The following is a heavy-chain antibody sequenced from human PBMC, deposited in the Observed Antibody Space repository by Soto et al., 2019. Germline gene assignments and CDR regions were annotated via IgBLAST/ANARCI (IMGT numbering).Heavy chain of an antibody. D-gene: IGHD2-15*01. J-gene: IGHJ6*04. CDR2: IYSGGAT. V-gene: IGHV3-66*01. CDR3: PRALVGATRHHVMDV. CDR1: GFSVSTSH. Sequence: GGSLRLSCAAAGFSVSTSHISWVRQAPGKGLEWVSVIYSGGATHYAVSVKGRFIISRDKSKNTVDLQMNSLRAEGTAVYSCPRALVGATRHHVMDVWGNGTTVTASS.